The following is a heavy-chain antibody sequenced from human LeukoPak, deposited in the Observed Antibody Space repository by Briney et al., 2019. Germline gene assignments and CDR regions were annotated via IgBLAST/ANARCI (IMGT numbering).Heavy chain of an antibody. Sequence: GGSLRLSCAASGFTFSNAWMSWVRQAPGKGLEWVGRIKSKTDGGTTDYAAPVKGRFTISRDDSKNTLYLQMNSLKTEDRAVYYCTTGTGDFWSGYLSAFDIWGQGTMVTVSS. V-gene: IGHV3-15*01. CDR2: IKSKTDGGTT. D-gene: IGHD3-3*01. CDR3: TTGTGDFWSGYLSAFDI. CDR1: GFTFSNAW. J-gene: IGHJ3*02.